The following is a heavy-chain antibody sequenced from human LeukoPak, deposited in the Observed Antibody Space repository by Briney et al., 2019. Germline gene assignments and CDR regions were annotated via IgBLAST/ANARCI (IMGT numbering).Heavy chain of an antibody. CDR3: ARGGAAAGIFGEY. V-gene: IGHV1-2*02. J-gene: IGHJ4*02. CDR2: INPNSGGT. D-gene: IGHD6-13*01. CDR1: GYTFTGYY. Sequence: ASVKVSCKASGYTFTGYYMHWVRQAPGQGLEWMGWINPNSGGTNYAQKFQGRVTMTRDTSISTAYMELSRLRSDDTAVYYRARGGAAAGIFGEYWGQGTLVTVSS.